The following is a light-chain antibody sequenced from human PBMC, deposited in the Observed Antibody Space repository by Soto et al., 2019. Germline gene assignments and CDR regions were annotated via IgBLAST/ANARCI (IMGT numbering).Light chain of an antibody. V-gene: IGKV3-20*01. J-gene: IGKJ5*01. CDR3: QHYGSSGLT. CDR1: QSVSSSY. CDR2: GAS. Sequence: EIVLTQSPGTLSLSPGERATLSCRASQSVSSSYLAWYQQEPGQAPRLLIYGASSRATGIPDRFSGSGSGTDFTLTISRLEPEDFAVYYCQHYGSSGLTFGQGTQLEI.